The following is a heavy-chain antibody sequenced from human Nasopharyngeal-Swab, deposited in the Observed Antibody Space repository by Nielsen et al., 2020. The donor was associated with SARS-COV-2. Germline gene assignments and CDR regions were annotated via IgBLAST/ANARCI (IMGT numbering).Heavy chain of an antibody. D-gene: IGHD6-19*01. Sequence: GESLEISCAASGFTFSTYSMIWVRQAPAKGLEWVSWISSSVSYIYYADSVKGRFTISRHNAKNALYLQMSSLRAEDTAVYYCARLPSAWGRRDFDYWGQGTLVTVSS. V-gene: IGHV3-21*06. J-gene: IGHJ4*02. CDR1: GFTFSTYS. CDR3: ARLPSAWGRRDFDY. CDR2: ISSSVSYI.